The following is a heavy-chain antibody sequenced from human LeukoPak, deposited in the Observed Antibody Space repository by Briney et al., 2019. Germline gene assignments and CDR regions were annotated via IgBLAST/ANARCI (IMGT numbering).Heavy chain of an antibody. D-gene: IGHD2-15*01. J-gene: IGHJ4*02. CDR1: GFTFSNYA. V-gene: IGHV3-23*01. CDR3: AGGGYCSGSSCYRSLGY. CDR2: ISGSGGNT. Sequence: GGSLRLSCAASGFTFSNYAMSWVLQAPGKGLKWVSAISGSGGNTYYADSVKGRFTISRDNSKTTVFLQINSLRAEDTAVYYCAGGGYCSGSSCYRSLGYWGQGTLVTVSS.